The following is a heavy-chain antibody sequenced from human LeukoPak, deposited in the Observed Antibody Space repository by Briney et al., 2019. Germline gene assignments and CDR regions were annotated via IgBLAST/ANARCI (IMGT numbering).Heavy chain of an antibody. D-gene: IGHD1-14*01. V-gene: IGHV4-4*02. CDR2: IPRSGSP. Sequence: SETLSLTCTVSLDSTTSNFWSWVRQPPGKGLEWIGEIPRSGSPNYNPSLQSRVTISIDRSRNQIALELSSVTAADTAVYYCAGEILGGFNPGAYWGQGTLVTVSS. J-gene: IGHJ4*02. CDR1: LDSTTSNF. CDR3: AGEILGGFNPGAY.